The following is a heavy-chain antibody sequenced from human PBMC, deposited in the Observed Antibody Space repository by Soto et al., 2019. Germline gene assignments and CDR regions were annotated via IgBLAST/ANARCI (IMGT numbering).Heavy chain of an antibody. CDR2: IHSDGSST. Sequence: EVQLVESGGGLVRPGGSLRLSCAASGFTFSYYWIHWVRQAPGKGLVWVSRIHSDGSSTTYADFVKGRFIISRDNARNTVDLQRNSVRGEDTAVYYCARGDRGAFDLWGQGTVVTVSS. J-gene: IGHJ3*01. V-gene: IGHV3-74*01. CDR3: ARGDRGAFDL. D-gene: IGHD1-26*01. CDR1: GFTFSYYW.